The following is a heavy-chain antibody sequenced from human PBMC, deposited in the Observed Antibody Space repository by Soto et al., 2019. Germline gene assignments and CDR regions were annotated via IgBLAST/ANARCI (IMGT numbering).Heavy chain of an antibody. CDR3: ARGPQDDYVWGSFRYNWYFDL. V-gene: IGHV4-34*01. D-gene: IGHD3-16*02. J-gene: IGHJ2*01. Sequence: QVQLQQWGAGLLKPSETLSLTCAVYGGSFSGYYWSWIRQPPGKGLEWIGEINHSGSTNYNLSLKSRLTISVDASKHQLSLKLSSVTDADTAVYYGARGPQDDYVWGSFRYNWYFDLWGRGTLVSVSS. CDR2: INHSGST. CDR1: GGSFSGYY.